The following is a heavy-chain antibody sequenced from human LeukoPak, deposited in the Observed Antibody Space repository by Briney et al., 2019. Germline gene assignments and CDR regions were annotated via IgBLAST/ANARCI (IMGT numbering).Heavy chain of an antibody. CDR1: GFTFSSYA. V-gene: IGHV3-30-3*02. Sequence: PGGSLRLSCAASGFTFSSYAMHWVRQAPGKGLEWVAVISYDGSNKYYADSVKGRFTISRDNSKNTLYLQMNSLRAEDTAVYYCAKHSYYYDSSGYYPAAPNFDYWGQGTLVTVSS. J-gene: IGHJ4*02. CDR3: AKHSYYYDSSGYYPAAPNFDY. D-gene: IGHD3-22*01. CDR2: ISYDGSNK.